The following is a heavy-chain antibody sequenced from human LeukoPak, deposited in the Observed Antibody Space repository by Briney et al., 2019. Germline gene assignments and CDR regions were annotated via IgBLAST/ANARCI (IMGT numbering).Heavy chain of an antibody. Sequence: SQTLSLTCVISGDSVSSNIATWNWIRQSPSRGLEWLGRTYYRSQWYYDYAVAVRSRITINPDTSKNQFSLQLSSVTPEDTAVYFCAKERSSWYYLDYWGQGMLVTVSS. J-gene: IGHJ4*02. CDR3: AKERSSWYYLDY. CDR2: TYYRSQWYY. V-gene: IGHV6-1*01. D-gene: IGHD6-13*01. CDR1: GDSVSSNIAT.